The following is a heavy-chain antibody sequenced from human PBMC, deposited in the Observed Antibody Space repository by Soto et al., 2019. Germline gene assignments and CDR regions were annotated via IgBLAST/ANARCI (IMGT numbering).Heavy chain of an antibody. CDR1: GGTFSSYA. V-gene: IGHV1-69*06. Sequence: QVQLVQSGAEVKKPGSSVKVSCKASGGTFSSYAISWVRQAPGQGLEWMGGIIPIFGTANYAQKFQGRVTIPADKSTSTAYMELSSLRSEDTAVYYCAIRTYCSSTSCYVGGGSYGMDVWGQGTTVTVSS. D-gene: IGHD2-2*01. CDR2: IIPIFGTA. J-gene: IGHJ6*02. CDR3: AIRTYCSSTSCYVGGGSYGMDV.